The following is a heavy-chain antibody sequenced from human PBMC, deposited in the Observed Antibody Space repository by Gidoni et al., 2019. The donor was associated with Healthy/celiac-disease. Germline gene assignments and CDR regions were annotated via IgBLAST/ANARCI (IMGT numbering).Heavy chain of an antibody. J-gene: IGHJ4*02. CDR1: GGSFSGYY. CDR2: INHSGST. Sequence: QVQLQQWGAGLLKPSETLSLPCAVYGGSFSGYYWSWIRQPPGKGLEWIGEINHSGSTNYNPSLKSRVTISVDTSKNQFSLKLSSVTAADTAVYYCARGIAARRPFDYWGQGTLVTVSS. CDR3: ARGIAARRPFDY. D-gene: IGHD6-6*01. V-gene: IGHV4-34*01.